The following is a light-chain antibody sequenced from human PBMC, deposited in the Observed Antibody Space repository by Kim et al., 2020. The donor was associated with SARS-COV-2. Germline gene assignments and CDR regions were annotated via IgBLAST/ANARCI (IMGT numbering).Light chain of an antibody. CDR3: QQYART. V-gene: IGKV1-5*01. CDR1: QSISSW. Sequence: TLSASVGDRVTITCRASQSISSWLAWYQQKPGKAPKLLIYDASSLESGVPSRFSGSGSGTEFTLTISSLQPDDFATYYCQQYARTFGQGTKVDIK. CDR2: DAS. J-gene: IGKJ1*01.